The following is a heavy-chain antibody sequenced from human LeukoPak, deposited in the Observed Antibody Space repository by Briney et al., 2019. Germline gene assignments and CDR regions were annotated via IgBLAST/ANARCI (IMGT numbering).Heavy chain of an antibody. CDR3: AKGLRPPFGELFDY. CDR2: ISGSGGST. Sequence: PGGSLRLSCAASGFTFSSYAMSWDRQAPGKGLEWVSAISGSGGSTYYADSVKGRFTISRDNSKNTLYLQMNSLRAEDTAVYYCAKGLRPPFGELFDYWGQGTLVTVSS. V-gene: IGHV3-23*01. CDR1: GFTFSSYA. J-gene: IGHJ4*02. D-gene: IGHD3-10*01.